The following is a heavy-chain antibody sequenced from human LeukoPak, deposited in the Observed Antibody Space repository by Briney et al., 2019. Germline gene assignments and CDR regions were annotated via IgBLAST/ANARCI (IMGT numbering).Heavy chain of an antibody. J-gene: IGHJ5*02. D-gene: IGHD2-2*02. CDR1: GYSISSGNS. CDR2: IIHSGST. CDR3: ARAVVVPAAIDWFDP. V-gene: IGHV4-38-2*02. Sequence: SETLSLTCTVSGYSISSGNSWGWIRQPPGRGRGGIGRIIHSGSTYYNPSLKSRVTISVDTSKNQFSLKLSSVTAADTAVYYCARAVVVPAAIDWFDPWGQGTLVTVSS.